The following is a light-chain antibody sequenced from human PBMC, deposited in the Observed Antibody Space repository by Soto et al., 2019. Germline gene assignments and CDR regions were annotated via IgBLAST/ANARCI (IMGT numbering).Light chain of an antibody. CDR1: QSVSSD. CDR2: DAS. Sequence: EIVLTQSPATLSWSPVERATLSCSASQSVSSDLAWYQQKPGQAPRLLIYDASNRATGIPARFSGSGSGTDFTLTISSLEPEDFAVYYCQQRSKWPPVFGGGTKVEIK. J-gene: IGKJ4*01. V-gene: IGKV3-11*01. CDR3: QQRSKWPPV.